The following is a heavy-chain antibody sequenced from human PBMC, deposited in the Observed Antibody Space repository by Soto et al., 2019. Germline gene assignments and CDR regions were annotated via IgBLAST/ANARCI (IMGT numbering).Heavy chain of an antibody. J-gene: IGHJ5*02. CDR2: INTYNGNT. Sequence: GASVKVSCKASGNTFTNYGISWVRQAPGQGLEWMGWINTYNGNTNHAQKLQGRVTMTTDTSTSTAYMELRSLRSDDTAVYYCARGVGLWTYYNQHNWFDPSGQRTLDTVSS. V-gene: IGHV1-18*01. D-gene: IGHD3-10*01. CDR3: ARGVGLWTYYNQHNWFDP. CDR1: GNTFTNYG.